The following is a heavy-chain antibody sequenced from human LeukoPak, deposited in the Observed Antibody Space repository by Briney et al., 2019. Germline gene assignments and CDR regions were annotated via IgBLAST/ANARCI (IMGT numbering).Heavy chain of an antibody. V-gene: IGHV3-9*03. Sequence: PGGSLRLSCAVSGFTFSRYGMHWVRQAPGKGLEWVSGISWNSGSIGYADSVKGRFTISRDNAKNSLYLQMNSLRAEDMALYYCAKDISSNYYYMDVWGKGTTVTVSS. CDR2: ISWNSGSI. CDR1: GFTFSRYG. CDR3: AKDISSNYYYMDV. D-gene: IGHD2/OR15-2a*01. J-gene: IGHJ6*03.